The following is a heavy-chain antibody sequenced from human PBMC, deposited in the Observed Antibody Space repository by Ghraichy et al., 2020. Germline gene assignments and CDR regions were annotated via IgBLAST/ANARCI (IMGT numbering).Heavy chain of an antibody. CDR1: GFTVSSNY. D-gene: IGHD1-26*01. V-gene: IGHV3-53*01. Sequence: LSLTCAASGFTVSSNYMTWVRQAPGKGLEWVSVIYSGGNTYYADSVKGRFTISRDNSKNTVSLQMTSLRAEDTAVYYCARGDSGSYSSIDYWGQGTLVTVSS. CDR3: ARGDSGSYSSIDY. J-gene: IGHJ4*02. CDR2: IYSGGNT.